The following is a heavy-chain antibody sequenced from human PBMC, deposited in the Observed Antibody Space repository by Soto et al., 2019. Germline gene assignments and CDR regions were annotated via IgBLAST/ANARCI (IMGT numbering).Heavy chain of an antibody. V-gene: IGHV1-69*12. J-gene: IGHJ6*02. CDR3: ATPPSGRIYYYGMDA. CDR1: GGTFRSYA. CDR2: IIPIFGTA. D-gene: IGHD1-26*01. Sequence: QVQLVQSGAEVMKPGSSVKVSCKASGGTFRSYAISWVRQAPGQGLEWTGGIIPIFGTADYAQNFQGRVTITADESTSTAYMELSSLRSEDTAVYYCATPPSGRIYYYGMDAWGQGTTVTVSS.